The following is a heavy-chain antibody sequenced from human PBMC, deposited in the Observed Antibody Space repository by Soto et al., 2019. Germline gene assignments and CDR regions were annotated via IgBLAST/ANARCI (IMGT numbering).Heavy chain of an antibody. Sequence: SETLSLTCTVSGASISSGGYYWTWIRQYPGKGLEWIGYVYYGGNTNFNPSLRSRVAMSVDRSKNQFSLELKSVTVADTAVYYCARDRSGSRYFYNLWGQGTLVTAPQ. J-gene: IGHJ4*02. CDR2: VYYGGNT. V-gene: IGHV4-31*03. D-gene: IGHD1-26*01. CDR3: ARDRSGSRYFYNL. CDR1: GASISSGGYY.